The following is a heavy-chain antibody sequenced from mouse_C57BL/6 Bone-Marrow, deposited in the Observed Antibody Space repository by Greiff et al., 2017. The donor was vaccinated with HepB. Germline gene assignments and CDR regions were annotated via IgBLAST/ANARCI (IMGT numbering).Heavy chain of an antibody. J-gene: IGHJ2*01. CDR1: GYTFTDYY. V-gene: IGHV1-75*01. Sequence: VKLMESGPELVKPGASVKISCKASGYTFTDYYINWVKQRPGQGLEWIGWIFPGSGSTYYNEKFKGKATLTVDKSSSTAYMLLSSLTSEDSAVYFCARKVVARDYFDYWGQGTTLTVSS. CDR3: ARKVVARDYFDY. CDR2: IFPGSGST. D-gene: IGHD1-1*01.